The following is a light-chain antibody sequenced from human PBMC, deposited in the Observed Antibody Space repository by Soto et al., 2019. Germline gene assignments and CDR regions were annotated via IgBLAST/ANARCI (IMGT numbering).Light chain of an antibody. V-gene: IGKV3-15*01. Sequence: EIVMTQSPDTLSVSPGETATLSCSARQSVGSNLAWYQQKPGHAPRLLISDASTRAAGLPARFSGSGSGTGFTHTYTSLQSEDFAVYYCQQSNNWPKTFGQGTKVEIK. J-gene: IGKJ1*01. CDR2: DAS. CDR3: QQSNNWPKT. CDR1: QSVGSN.